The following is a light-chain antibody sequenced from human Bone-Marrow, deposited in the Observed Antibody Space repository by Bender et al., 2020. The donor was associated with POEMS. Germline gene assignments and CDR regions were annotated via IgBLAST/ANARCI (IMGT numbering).Light chain of an antibody. CDR2: DVT. CDR1: SSDVGGYDF. Sequence: QSALTQPASVSGSPGQSITISCTGTSSDVGGYDFVSWYQQHPGNAPKLIIYDVTNRPSGVSNRFSGSKSGNTASLTISGLQAEDEAHYYCSSYTITTTLVFGGGTKLTVL. V-gene: IGLV2-14*01. CDR3: SSYTITTTLV. J-gene: IGLJ2*01.